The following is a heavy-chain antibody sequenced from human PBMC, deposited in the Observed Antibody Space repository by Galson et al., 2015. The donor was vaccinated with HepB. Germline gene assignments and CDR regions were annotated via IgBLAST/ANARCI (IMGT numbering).Heavy chain of an antibody. J-gene: IGHJ3*02. D-gene: IGHD7-27*01. CDR2: ISAGGDRT. V-gene: IGHV3-23*01. CDR1: EFTFSTYS. Sequence: SLRLSCAVSEFTFSTYSMTWVRQAPGKGLVWVSEISAGGDRTYYTDSVRGRFTISRDNSKNTVYLEVNSLRADDTAIYYCAKGAWGAHEIWGQGTMVTVSS. CDR3: AKGAWGAHEI.